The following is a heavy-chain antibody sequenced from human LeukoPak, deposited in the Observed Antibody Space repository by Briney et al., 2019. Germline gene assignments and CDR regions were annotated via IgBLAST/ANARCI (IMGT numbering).Heavy chain of an antibody. D-gene: IGHD3-3*01. CDR1: GGTFSSYA. CDR3: ARVSIFGVVAHYYYYGMDV. V-gene: IGHV1-69*04. CDR2: IIPILGIA. Sequence: SVKVSCKASGGTFSSYAISWVRQAPGQGLEWMGRIIPILGIANHAQKFQGRVTITADKSTSTAYMELSSLRSEDTAVYYCARVSIFGVVAHYYYYGMDVWGQGTTVTVSS. J-gene: IGHJ6*02.